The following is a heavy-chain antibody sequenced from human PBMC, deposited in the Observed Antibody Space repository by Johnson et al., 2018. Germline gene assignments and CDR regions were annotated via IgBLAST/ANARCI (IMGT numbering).Heavy chain of an antibody. CDR3: ANSRGYYDSSGYYAFDI. CDR1: GFTFSSYD. D-gene: IGHD3-22*01. J-gene: IGHJ3*02. V-gene: IGHV3-13*01. Sequence: EVQLVESGGGLVQPGGSLRLSCAASGFTFSSYDMHWVRQATGKGLEWVSAIGTAGDTYYPGSVKGRFTISRDNSKNTLYLQMHSLRAEDTAGYYCANSRGYYDSSGYYAFDIWGQGTMVTVSS. CDR2: IGTAGDT.